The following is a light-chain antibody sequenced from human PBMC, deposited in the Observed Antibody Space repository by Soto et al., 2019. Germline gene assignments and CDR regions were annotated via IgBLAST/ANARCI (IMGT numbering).Light chain of an antibody. Sequence: DIQMTQSPSTLSASVGDRVSITCRASQTISKWLAWYQQKPGQPPHLLIYDASSLESGVPSRFSGSGSGAAFTLTITSLRPEDSATYYCLQNHNYPRTFGQGTKVEI. CDR2: DAS. CDR1: QTISKW. CDR3: LQNHNYPRT. J-gene: IGKJ1*01. V-gene: IGKV1-5*01.